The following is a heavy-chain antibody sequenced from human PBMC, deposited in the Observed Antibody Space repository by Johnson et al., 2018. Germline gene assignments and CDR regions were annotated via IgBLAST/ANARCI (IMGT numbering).Heavy chain of an antibody. V-gene: IGHV3-69-1*01. CDR2: VSSTNAI. Sequence: VQLVQSGGGLVQXGRSXRLXCAVSTSTFNTQHYNWVRQAPGKGLEWIAYVSSTNAIFYADSVKGRFTISRDNAKTSVFLQMDSLRADDTAVYYCVKDQDWAFDIWGQGTMVTVSS. J-gene: IGHJ3*02. CDR1: TSTFNTQH. CDR3: VKDQDWAFDI. D-gene: IGHD3-9*01.